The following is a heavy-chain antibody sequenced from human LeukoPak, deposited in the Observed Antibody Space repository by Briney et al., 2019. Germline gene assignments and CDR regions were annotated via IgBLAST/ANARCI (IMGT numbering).Heavy chain of an antibody. CDR1: GFTFTDHS. J-gene: IGHJ4*02. V-gene: IGHV3-72*01. CDR2: CRDKANSYTT. Sequence: YPGGSLRLSCVASGFTFTDHSMDWVCQAPGKGLEWVGRCRDKANSYTTEYAASVKGRLTISRDDSKNSLYLQMNSLETEDTAVYYCARLLGANDWGQGTLVTVSS. CDR3: ARLLGAND. D-gene: IGHD1-26*01.